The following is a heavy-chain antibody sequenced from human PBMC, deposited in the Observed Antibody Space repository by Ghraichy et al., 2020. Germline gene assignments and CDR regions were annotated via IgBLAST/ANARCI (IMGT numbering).Heavy chain of an antibody. V-gene: IGHV3-23*01. D-gene: IGHD2-21*02. CDR3: AKESPAYCGADCYLDF. J-gene: IGHJ4*02. CDR1: GFTFSNSA. Sequence: GESLNISCAASGFTFSNSAMTWVRQAPGKGLEWVSSISNGGSTSDYADSVKGRFTISRDNAKNTLYLQMNSVRAEDTALYYCAKESPAYCGADCYLDFWGKGNLVTVSA. CDR2: ISNGGSTS.